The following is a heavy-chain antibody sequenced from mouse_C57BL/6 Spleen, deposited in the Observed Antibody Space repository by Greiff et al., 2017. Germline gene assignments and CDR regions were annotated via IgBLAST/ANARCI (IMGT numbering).Heavy chain of an antibody. CDR3: ARGDRMDY. V-gene: IGHV1-42*01. CDR1: GYSFTGYY. J-gene: IGHJ4*01. CDR2: VNPSTGGT. Sequence: EVQLQESGPELVKPGASVKISCKASGYSFTGYYMNWVKQSPEKSLEWIGEVNPSTGGTTYNQKFKAKATLTVDTSSSTAYMQLKSLTSEDSAVYYCARGDRMDYWGQGTSVTVSS.